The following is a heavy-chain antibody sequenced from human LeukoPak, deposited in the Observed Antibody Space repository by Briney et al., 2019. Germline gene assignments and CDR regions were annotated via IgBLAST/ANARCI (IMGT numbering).Heavy chain of an antibody. CDR2: ISAYNGNR. V-gene: IGHV1-18*01. CDR3: ARGGPGWDSSSWYNY. D-gene: IGHD6-13*01. Sequence: ASVKVSCKTSGYTFTSYGIIWVRQAPGQGLEWMGWISAYNGNRNYAQKLQGRVTMTTDTSTSTAYMELRRLRSDDTAVYYCARGGPGWDSSSWYNYWGQGTLVTVSS. J-gene: IGHJ4*02. CDR1: GYTFTSYG.